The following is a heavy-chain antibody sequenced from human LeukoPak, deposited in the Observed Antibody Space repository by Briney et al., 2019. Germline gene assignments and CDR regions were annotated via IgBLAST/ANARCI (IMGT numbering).Heavy chain of an antibody. Sequence: SVKVSCKASGGTFSSYAISWVRQAPGQGLEWMGGINPIFGTANYAQKFQGRVTITTDESTSTAYMELSSLRSEDTAVYYCARVRSSGGGYCDYWGQGTLVTVSS. V-gene: IGHV1-69*05. CDR2: INPIFGTA. J-gene: IGHJ4*02. D-gene: IGHD6-19*01. CDR3: ARVRSSGGGYCDY. CDR1: GGTFSSYA.